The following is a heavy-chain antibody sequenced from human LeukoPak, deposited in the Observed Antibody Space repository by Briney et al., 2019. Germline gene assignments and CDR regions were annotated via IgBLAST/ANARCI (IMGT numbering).Heavy chain of an antibody. CDR2: ISANSGSI. CDR1: GFTFDDYA. J-gene: IGHJ4*02. CDR3: ASPGYSSGWSRGY. Sequence: GRPLRLSCVASGFTFDDYAMHWVRQAPGKGLEWVSGISANSGSIGYADSVKGRFTISRDNAKNSLYLQMNSLRAEDTAVYYCASPGYSSGWSRGYWGQGTLVTVSS. D-gene: IGHD6-19*01. V-gene: IGHV3-9*01.